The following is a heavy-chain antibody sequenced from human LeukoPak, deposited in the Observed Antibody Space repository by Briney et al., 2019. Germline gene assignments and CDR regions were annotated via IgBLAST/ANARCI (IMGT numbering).Heavy chain of an antibody. D-gene: IGHD2/OR15-2a*01. V-gene: IGHV4-34*01. CDR2: INHSGST. CDR3: ARGNYRAVLYYYYGMDV. CDR1: GGSFSGYY. Sequence: SETLSLTCAVYGGSFSGYYWSWIRQPPGKGLEWIGEINHSGSTNYNPSLKSRVTISVDTSKNQFSLKLSSVTVADTAVYYCARGNYRAVLYYYYGMDVWGQGTTVTVSS. J-gene: IGHJ6*02.